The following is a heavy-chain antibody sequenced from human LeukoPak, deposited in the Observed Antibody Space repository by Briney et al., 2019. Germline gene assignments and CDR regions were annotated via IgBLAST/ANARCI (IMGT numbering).Heavy chain of an antibody. V-gene: IGHV3-20*04. CDR2: INWNGGST. CDR3: AREISGSYSPYFDY. Sequence: PGGSLRHSCAASGFTFDDYGMSWVRQAPGKGLEWVSGINWNGGSTGYADSVKGRFTISRDNAKNSLYLQMNSLRAEDTALYYCAREISGSYSPYFDYWGQGTLVTVSS. CDR1: GFTFDDYG. J-gene: IGHJ4*02. D-gene: IGHD3-10*01.